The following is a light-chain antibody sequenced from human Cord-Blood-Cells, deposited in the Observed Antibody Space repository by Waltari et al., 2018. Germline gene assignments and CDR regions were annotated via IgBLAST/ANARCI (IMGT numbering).Light chain of an antibody. V-gene: IGLV2-14*03. CDR3: SSYTSSSTLV. CDR2: DVS. J-gene: IGLJ3*02. Sequence: QSALTQPASVSGSPGQSITISCTGPSSDVGGYNYVSWYKQHPGKAPKLMIYDVSNRPSGVSNRFSGSKSGNTASLTISGLQAEDESDYYCSSYTSSSTLVFGGGTKLTVL. CDR1: SSDVGGYNY.